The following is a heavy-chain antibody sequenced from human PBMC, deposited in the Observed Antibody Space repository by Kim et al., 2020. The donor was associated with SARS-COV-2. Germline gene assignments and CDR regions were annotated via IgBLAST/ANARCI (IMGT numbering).Heavy chain of an antibody. V-gene: IGHV3-9*01. CDR1: GFTFDDYA. CDR2: IPWTSTDI. CDR3: VKDIGDYFGASGYSLDS. D-gene: IGHD2-21*01. J-gene: IGHJ4*02. Sequence: GGSLRLSCVGSGFTFDDYAMHWVRQAPGKGLEWVSVIPWTSTDIGYADAVKGRFIISRDNAKKSLYLQMNSLRPEDTAFYYCVKDIGDYFGASGYSLDSWGQGTLVTVSS.